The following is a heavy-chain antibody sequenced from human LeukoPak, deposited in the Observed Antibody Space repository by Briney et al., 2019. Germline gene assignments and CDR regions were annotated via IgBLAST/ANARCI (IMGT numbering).Heavy chain of an antibody. CDR3: ARQSITIFGVGTYFDY. CDR2: IYHSGST. CDR1: GGSISSGGYY. J-gene: IGHJ4*02. Sequence: SQTLSLTCTVSGGSISSGGYYWSWIRQPPGKGLEWIGYIYHSGSTYYNPSLKSRVTISVDRSKNQFSLKLSSVTAADTAVYYCARQSITIFGVGTYFDYWGQGTLVTVSS. D-gene: IGHD3-3*01. V-gene: IGHV4-30-2*01.